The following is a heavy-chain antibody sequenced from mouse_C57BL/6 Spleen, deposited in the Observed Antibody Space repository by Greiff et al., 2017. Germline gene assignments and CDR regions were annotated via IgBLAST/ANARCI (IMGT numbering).Heavy chain of an antibody. V-gene: IGHV1-69*01. CDR3: ARWRDDWSFAY. CDR2: IDPSDSYT. CDR1: GYTFTSYW. Sequence: QVQLQQPGAELVMPGASVKLSCKASGYTFTSYWMHWVKQRPGQGLEWIGEIDPSDSYTNYNQKFKGKSTLTVDKSSSTAYMQLSILTSEDSAVYYCARWRDDWSFAYWGQGTLVTVSA. J-gene: IGHJ3*01. D-gene: IGHD2-4*01.